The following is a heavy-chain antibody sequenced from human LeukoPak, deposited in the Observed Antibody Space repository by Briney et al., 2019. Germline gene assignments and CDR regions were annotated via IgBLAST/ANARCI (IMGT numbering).Heavy chain of an antibody. CDR2: INPNSGGT. Sequence: GASVKVSCKASGYTFTGHYMHWVRQAPGQGLEWMGWINPNSGGTNYAQKFQGRVTMTRDTSISTAYMELSRLRSDDTAVYYCARGSTTWIQLWPIDYWGQGTLVTVSS. D-gene: IGHD5-18*01. CDR3: ARGSTTWIQLWPIDY. V-gene: IGHV1-2*02. J-gene: IGHJ4*02. CDR1: GYTFTGHY.